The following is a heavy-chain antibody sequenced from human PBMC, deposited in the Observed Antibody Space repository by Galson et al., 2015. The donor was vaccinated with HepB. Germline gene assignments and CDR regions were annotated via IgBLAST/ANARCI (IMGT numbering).Heavy chain of an antibody. CDR3: AKSVCSTTTCTVGRVYS. D-gene: IGHD2-2*01. CDR1: GFIFTTYA. V-gene: IGHV3-23*01. J-gene: IGHJ4*02. CDR2: VSGSGGST. Sequence: SLRLSCADSGFIFTTYAMSWVRRAPGEVLVLVSAVSGSGGSTYYADSVKVRFTISRTNSRNTLSLQMNSLRTEDTAVDYCAKSVCSTTTCTVGRVYSWGQGTLVTVSS.